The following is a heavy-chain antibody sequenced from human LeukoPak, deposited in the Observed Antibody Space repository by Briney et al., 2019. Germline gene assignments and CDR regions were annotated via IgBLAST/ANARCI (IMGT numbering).Heavy chain of an antibody. V-gene: IGHV3-23*01. CDR2: ISGSGGTT. CDR3: AKAGEGAVTNSGSWFDP. CDR1: GFSFSTYA. Sequence: AGGSLRLSCAASGFSFSTYAMNWIRQAPGKGLEWVSVISGSGGTTYSADSVKGRFTMSRDNSKNTVYLQMNSLRAEDTAVYYCAKAGEGAVTNSGSWFDPWGQGTLVTVSS. J-gene: IGHJ5*02. D-gene: IGHD4-17*01.